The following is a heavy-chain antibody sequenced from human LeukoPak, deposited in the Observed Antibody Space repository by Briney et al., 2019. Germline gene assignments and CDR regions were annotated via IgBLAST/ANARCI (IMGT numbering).Heavy chain of an antibody. CDR3: ASPGIAAAGTRYFDY. CDR1: GVSFSGYY. D-gene: IGHD6-13*01. Sequence: KPSETLSLTCAVYGVSFSGYYCIWIRQPPGKGLEWIGEINHSGSTNYNPSLKSRVTISVDTSKNQFSLKLSSVTAADTAVYYCASPGIAAAGTRYFDYWGQGTLVTVSS. CDR2: INHSGST. V-gene: IGHV4-34*01. J-gene: IGHJ4*02.